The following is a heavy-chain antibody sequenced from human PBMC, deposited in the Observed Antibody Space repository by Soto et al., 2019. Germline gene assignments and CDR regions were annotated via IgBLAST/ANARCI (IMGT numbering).Heavy chain of an antibody. CDR1: GGSFSGYY. J-gene: IGHJ6*02. CDR2: INHSGST. V-gene: IGHV4-34*01. D-gene: IGHD6-13*01. CDR3: ARGRVAAAQGRPFYYYYGMDV. Sequence: SETLSLTCAVYGGSFSGYYWSWIRQPPGKGLEWIGEINHSGSTNYNPSLKSRVTISVDTSKNQFSLKLSSVTAADTAVYYCARGRVAAAQGRPFYYYYGMDVWGQGTTVTVSS.